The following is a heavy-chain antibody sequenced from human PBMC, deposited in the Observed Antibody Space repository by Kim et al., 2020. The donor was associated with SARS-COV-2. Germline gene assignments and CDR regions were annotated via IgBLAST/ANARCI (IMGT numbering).Heavy chain of an antibody. CDR2: IYYSGST. D-gene: IGHD2-2*01. CDR1: GGSISSGGYY. Sequence: SETLSLTCTVSGGSISSGGYYWSWIRQHPGKGLEWIGYIYYSGSTYYNPSLKSRVTISVDTSKNQFSLKLSSVTAADTAVYYCARGYIVVGGMDVWGQGTTVTVSS. V-gene: IGHV4-31*03. J-gene: IGHJ6*02. CDR3: ARGYIVVGGMDV.